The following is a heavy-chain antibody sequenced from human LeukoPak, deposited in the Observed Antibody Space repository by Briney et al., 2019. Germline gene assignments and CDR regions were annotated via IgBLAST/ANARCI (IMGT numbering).Heavy chain of an antibody. J-gene: IGHJ5*02. V-gene: IGHV1-69*06. D-gene: IGHD3-22*01. CDR1: GGTFSSYA. Sequence: SVKVSCKASGGTFSSYAISWVRQAPGQGLEWMGRIIPIFGTANYAQKFQGRVTITADKSTSTAYMELSSLRSEDTAVYYCARTSLNSDYDLPWWSDPWGQGTLVTVSS. CDR2: IIPIFGTA. CDR3: ARTSLNSDYDLPWWSDP.